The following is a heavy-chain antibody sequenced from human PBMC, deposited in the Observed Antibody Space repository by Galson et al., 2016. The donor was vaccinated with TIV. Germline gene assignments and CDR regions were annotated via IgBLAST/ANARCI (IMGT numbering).Heavy chain of an antibody. CDR1: GGTFSTYT. Sequence: SVKVSCKASGGTFSTYTINWVRQAPGQGLQWLGRIIPVLGMTNYAQRLQGRVTITADRSTSTAYMELSSLRSDDTAVYYCARGDTGRHYEAYFDSWDQGTVVTGSS. V-gene: IGHV1-69*02. CDR3: ARGDTGRHYEAYFDS. D-gene: IGHD3-3*01. CDR2: IIPVLGMT. J-gene: IGHJ4*02.